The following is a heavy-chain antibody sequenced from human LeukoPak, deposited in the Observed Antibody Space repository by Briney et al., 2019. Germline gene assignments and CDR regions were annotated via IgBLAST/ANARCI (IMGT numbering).Heavy chain of an antibody. CDR2: IYYSGST. V-gene: IGHV4-59*01. D-gene: IGHD6-19*01. CDR1: GGSISSYY. CDR3: ARDVNGGYSSGWHVALGRAFDI. Sequence: SETLSLTCTISGGSISSYYWSWIRQPPGKGLEWIGYIYYSGSTNYNPSLKSRVTISVDTSKNQFSLKLSSVTAADTAVYYCARDVNGGYSSGWHVALGRAFDIWGQGTMVTVSS. J-gene: IGHJ3*02.